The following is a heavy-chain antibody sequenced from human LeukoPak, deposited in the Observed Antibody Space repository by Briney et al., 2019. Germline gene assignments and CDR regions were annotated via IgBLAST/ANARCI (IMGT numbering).Heavy chain of an antibody. CDR3: ARPFGMVQGVMADYYYMDV. Sequence: GASVTVSCKASAGTFTSYAISWVRQAPGQGLEWMGGIIPIFGTANYAQKFQGRVTITADESTSTAYMELSSLRSEDTAVYYCARPFGMVQGVMADYYYMDVWGKGTTVTVSS. D-gene: IGHD3-10*01. V-gene: IGHV1-69*01. CDR1: AGTFTSYA. J-gene: IGHJ6*03. CDR2: IIPIFGTA.